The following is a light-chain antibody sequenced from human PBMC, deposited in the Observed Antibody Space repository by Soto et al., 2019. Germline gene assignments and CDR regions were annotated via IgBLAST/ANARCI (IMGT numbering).Light chain of an antibody. CDR1: NIGSKS. CDR2: YDS. V-gene: IGLV3-21*04. Sequence: SYELTQPPSVSVAPGKTATITCGGNNIGSKSVHWYQQKPGQAPVLVIYYDSDRPSGIPERFSGSNSGNTATLTISRVEAGDDADYYCQVWDSSSDHVVFGGGTKLTVL. CDR3: QVWDSSSDHVV. J-gene: IGLJ2*01.